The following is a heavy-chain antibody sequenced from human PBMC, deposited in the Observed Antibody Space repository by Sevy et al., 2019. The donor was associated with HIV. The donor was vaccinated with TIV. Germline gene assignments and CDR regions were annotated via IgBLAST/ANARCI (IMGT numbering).Heavy chain of an antibody. V-gene: IGHV3-30*04. D-gene: IGHD6-19*01. CDR3: AREGGYTSAWSLGKY. J-gene: IGHJ4*02. Sequence: GGSLRLSCAASGFTFNTHAMHWVRQAPGKGLEWVALISYDGIIKYYADSVKGRLTISRDNAKNTLSLQMNSLRIEDTAVYYSAREGGYTSAWSLGKYWGQGTLVTFSS. CDR2: ISYDGIIK. CDR1: GFTFNTHA.